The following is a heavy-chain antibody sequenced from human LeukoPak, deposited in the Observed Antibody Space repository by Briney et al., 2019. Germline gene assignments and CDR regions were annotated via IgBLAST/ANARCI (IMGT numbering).Heavy chain of an antibody. CDR1: GGSFGGTS. Sequence: LSKTLSLPCAVYGGSFGGTSWGWFRQPQGKGLEWIGEINHSGSTNYNPSLKSRVTISVDTSKNQFSLKLSSVTAADTAVYYCARGGRLRFLEAQYYYWGQGTLVTVSS. CDR3: ARGGRLRFLEAQYYY. J-gene: IGHJ4*02. CDR2: INHSGST. D-gene: IGHD3-3*01. V-gene: IGHV4-34*01.